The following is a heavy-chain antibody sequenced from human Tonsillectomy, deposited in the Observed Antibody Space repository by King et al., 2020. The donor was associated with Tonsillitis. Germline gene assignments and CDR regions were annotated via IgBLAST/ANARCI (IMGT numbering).Heavy chain of an antibody. D-gene: IGHD2-15*01. V-gene: IGHV5-51*01. CDR3: ARLIRYCSGGSCYDIYWYFDL. J-gene: IGHJ2*01. CDR2: IYPGDSDT. CDR1: GYSFTSYW. Sequence: VQLVQSGAEVKKPGESLKISCKGSGYSFTSYWIGWVRQMPGKGLEWMGIIYPGDSDTRYSPSFQGQVTISAAKSITTAYLQWSSLKTSDTAMYYCARLIRYCSGGSCYDIYWYFDLWGRGTLVTVSS.